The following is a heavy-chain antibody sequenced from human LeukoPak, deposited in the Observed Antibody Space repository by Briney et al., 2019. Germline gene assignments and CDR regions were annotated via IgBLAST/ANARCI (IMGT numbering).Heavy chain of an antibody. D-gene: IGHD4-17*01. CDR3: ARVHDYGDGVDP. CDR1: GYTFTGYY. J-gene: IGHJ5*02. V-gene: IGHV1-2*02. CDR2: INPNSGGT. Sequence: ASVKVSCKASGYTFTGYYMHWVRQAPGQGLEWMGWINPNSGGTNYAQKFQGRVTMTRDTSISTAYMELSRLGSDDTAVYYCARVHDYGDGVDPWGQGTLVTLSS.